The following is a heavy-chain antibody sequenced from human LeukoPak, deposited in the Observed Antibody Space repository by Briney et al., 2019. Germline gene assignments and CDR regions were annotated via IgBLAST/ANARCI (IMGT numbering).Heavy chain of an antibody. CDR1: GFTFSSYS. CDR2: ISSSSSYI. V-gene: IGHV3-21*04. J-gene: IGHJ4*02. Sequence: GGSLRLSCAASGFTFSSYSMNWVRQAPGKGLGWVSSISSSSSYIYYADSVKGRFTISRDNSKNTLYLQMNSLRAEDTAVYYCAKDAVARGDDYWGQGTLVTVSS. D-gene: IGHD6-19*01. CDR3: AKDAVARGDDY.